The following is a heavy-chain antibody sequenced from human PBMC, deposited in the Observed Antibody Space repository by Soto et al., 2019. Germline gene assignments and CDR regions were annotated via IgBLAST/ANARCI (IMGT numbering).Heavy chain of an antibody. CDR2: ISYDGSNK. CDR3: AKDGLGGYAMEV. V-gene: IGHV3-30*04. Sequence: GGSLRLSCAASGFTFSSYAMHWVRQAPGKGLEWVALISYDGSNKYYADSVKGRFTISRDNSKNTLYLQMNSLRAEDTAVYYCAKDGLGGYAMEVWGQGTTVTVSS. CDR1: GFTFSSYA. J-gene: IGHJ6*02.